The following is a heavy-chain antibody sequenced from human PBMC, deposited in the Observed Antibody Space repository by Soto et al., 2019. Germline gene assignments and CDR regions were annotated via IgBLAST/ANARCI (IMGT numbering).Heavy chain of an antibody. CDR3: ARGHPGYSSGIDP. Sequence: SETLSLTCAVYGGSFSGYYWGWIRQPPGKGLEWGGEINHSGSTNYTPSLKSRVTISVDTSKNQFSLKLSSVTAADTAVYYCARGHPGYSSGIDPWGQGTLVTVSS. J-gene: IGHJ5*02. CDR2: INHSGST. CDR1: GGSFSGYY. D-gene: IGHD6-19*01. V-gene: IGHV4-34*01.